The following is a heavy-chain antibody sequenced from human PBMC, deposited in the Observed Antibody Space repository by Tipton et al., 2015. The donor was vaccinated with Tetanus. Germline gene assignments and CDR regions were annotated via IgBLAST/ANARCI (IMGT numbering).Heavy chain of an antibody. CDR2: IYHSGSP. J-gene: IGHJ4*02. V-gene: IGHV4-30-2*01. D-gene: IGHD3-10*01. CDR1: GGSISSGGYS. Sequence: TLSLTCAVSGGSISSGGYSWSWIRQPPGKGLEWIGYIYHSGSPYYNPSLKSRVTISVDRSKNQFSLKLSSVTAADTAVYYCARVVIWFGAPPSHVDDWGQGTLVTVSS. CDR3: ARVVIWFGAPPSHVDD.